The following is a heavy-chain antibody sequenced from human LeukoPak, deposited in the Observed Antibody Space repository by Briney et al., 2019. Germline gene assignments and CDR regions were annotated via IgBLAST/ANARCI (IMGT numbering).Heavy chain of an antibody. CDR1: GFALSTYW. V-gene: IGHV3-74*01. Sequence: GGSLRLSCAASGFALSTYWIHRVRQAPAEGLMWVSRINSDGSTTNYADSVKGRFTISRDNAKNTVYLQMNSLRAEDTAVYYCARDFDYGGGLWGQGALVTVSS. CDR3: ARDFDYGGGL. CDR2: INSDGSTT. D-gene: IGHD4-23*01. J-gene: IGHJ4*01.